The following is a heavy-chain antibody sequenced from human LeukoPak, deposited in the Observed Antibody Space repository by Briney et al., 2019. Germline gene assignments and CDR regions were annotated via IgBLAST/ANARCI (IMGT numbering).Heavy chain of an antibody. V-gene: IGHV3-7*01. CDR2: IKYDGSDK. CDR1: GFTFRDYW. D-gene: IGHD1-14*01. CDR3: ARRNLFDY. J-gene: IGHJ4*02. Sequence: GGSLRLSCVASGFTFRDYWMTWVRQAPGKGLECVANIKYDGSDKYYVDSVKGRFTISRDNAKNSVYLQMNSLRVEDTAVYYCARRNLFDYWGQGTVATVSP.